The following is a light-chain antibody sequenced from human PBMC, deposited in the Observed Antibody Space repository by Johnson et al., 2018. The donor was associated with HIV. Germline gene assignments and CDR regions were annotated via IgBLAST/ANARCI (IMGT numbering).Light chain of an antibody. V-gene: IGLV1-51*02. CDR2: ENN. CDR3: GTWDSSLSASV. Sequence: HSVLTQPPSVSAAPGQKVTISCSGSSSNIGNKYVSWYQQLPGTAPKLLIYENNKRPSGIPDRFSGSKSGTSATLGITGLQTGDEADYYCGTWDSSLSASVFGTGTKVTVL. J-gene: IGLJ1*01. CDR1: SSNIGNKY.